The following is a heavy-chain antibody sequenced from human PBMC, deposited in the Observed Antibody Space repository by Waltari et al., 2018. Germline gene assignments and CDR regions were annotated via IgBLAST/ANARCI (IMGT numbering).Heavy chain of an antibody. D-gene: IGHD2-8*01. V-gene: IGHV5-51*01. CDR2: IFPVCFVT. CDR1: GYSFTSYW. CDR3: ARHGLRDCTNGVCSFQGMDV. Sequence: EVQLVQSGAEVKKPGESLKISCKGSGYSFTSYWIGWVRQMPGKGLEWLGIIFPVCFVTRSSPSFQGQVTISADKSISTAYLQWSSLKASDTAMYYCARHGLRDCTNGVCSFQGMDVWGQGTTVTVSS. J-gene: IGHJ6*02.